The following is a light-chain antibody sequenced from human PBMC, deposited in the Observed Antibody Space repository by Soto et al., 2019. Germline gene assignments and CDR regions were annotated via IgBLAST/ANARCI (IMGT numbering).Light chain of an antibody. CDR2: EVS. J-gene: IGLJ3*02. CDR1: SSDVGGYNY. Sequence: QSVLTQPPSASGSLGHSVTISCTGTSSDVGGYNYVSWYQQHPGKAPKVMIYEVSKRPSGVPDRFSGSKSGNTASLTVSGLQAEDEADYYCSSYAGSNNWVFGGGTKVTVL. CDR3: SSYAGSNNWV. V-gene: IGLV2-8*01.